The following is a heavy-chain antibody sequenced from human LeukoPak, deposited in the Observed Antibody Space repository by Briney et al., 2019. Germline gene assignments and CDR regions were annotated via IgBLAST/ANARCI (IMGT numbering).Heavy chain of an antibody. Sequence: GGSLRLSCAASGFTFSSYWMHWVRQAPGKGLAWVSRIKTDGSSIMYADFVKGRLTISRDNAKSTLYLQMNSLRADDTAVYYCARDLDFGGYSNFDYWGQGTLVTVSS. D-gene: IGHD3-22*01. CDR1: GFTFSSYW. CDR3: ARDLDFGGYSNFDY. J-gene: IGHJ4*02. V-gene: IGHV3-74*03. CDR2: IKTDGSSI.